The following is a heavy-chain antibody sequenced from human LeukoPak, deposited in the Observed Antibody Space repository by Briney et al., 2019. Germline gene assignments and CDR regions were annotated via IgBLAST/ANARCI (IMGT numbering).Heavy chain of an antibody. Sequence: PSETLSLTCTVSGGSISSYYWSWIRQPPGKGLEWIGYIYYSGSTSYNPSLKSRVTISVDTSKNQFSLKLSSVTAADTAVYYCARELGGSYSSFDYWGQGTLVTVSS. CDR1: GGSISSYY. D-gene: IGHD1-26*01. V-gene: IGHV4-59*01. CDR3: ARELGGSYSSFDY. CDR2: IYYSGST. J-gene: IGHJ4*02.